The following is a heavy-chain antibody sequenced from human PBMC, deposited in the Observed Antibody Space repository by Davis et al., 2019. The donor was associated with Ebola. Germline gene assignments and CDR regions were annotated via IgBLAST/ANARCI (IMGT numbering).Heavy chain of an antibody. J-gene: IGHJ6*02. CDR2: IKQDGSEK. CDR3: AREQGFGSSWEMDV. V-gene: IGHV3-7*01. D-gene: IGHD6-13*01. Sequence: GESLKISCAASGFTFSSYWMSWVRQAPGKGLEWVANIKQDGSEKYYVDSVKGRFTISRDNAKNSLYLQMNSLRAEDTAVYYCAREQGFGSSWEMDVWGQGTTVTVSS. CDR1: GFTFSSYW.